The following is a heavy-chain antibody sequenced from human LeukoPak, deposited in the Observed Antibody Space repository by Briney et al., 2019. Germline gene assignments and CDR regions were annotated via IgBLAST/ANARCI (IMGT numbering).Heavy chain of an antibody. D-gene: IGHD4-17*01. CDR3: ARGDGRAHDYANDY. CDR2: INPNSGGT. CDR1: GYTFTGYY. J-gene: IGHJ4*02. V-gene: IGHV1-2*02. Sequence: GASVKVSCKASGYTFTGYYMHWVRQAPGQGLEWMGWINPNSGGTNYAQKFQGRVTMTRDTSTSTVYMELSSLRSEDTAVYYCARGDGRAHDYANDYWGQGTLVTVSS.